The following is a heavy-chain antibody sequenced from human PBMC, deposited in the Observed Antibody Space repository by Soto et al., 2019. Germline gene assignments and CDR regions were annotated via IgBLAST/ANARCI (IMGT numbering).Heavy chain of an antibody. Sequence: QVQLVQSGAEVQKPGSSVKVSCKVSGGTFSSHSINWVRQAPGQGPEWMGGIIPIFGTENYAQKFQGRVTITADESTRTAYMELSSLTSEDTALYYCSTSVYCSTTRCYYYYGLDVWGQGTTVIVSS. V-gene: IGHV1-69*01. CDR2: IIPIFGTE. D-gene: IGHD2-2*01. CDR1: GGTFSSHS. J-gene: IGHJ6*02. CDR3: STSVYCSTTRCYYYYGLDV.